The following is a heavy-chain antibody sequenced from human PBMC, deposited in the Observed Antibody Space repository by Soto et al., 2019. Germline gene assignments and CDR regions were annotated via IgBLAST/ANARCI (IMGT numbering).Heavy chain of an antibody. D-gene: IGHD3-16*01. CDR3: ARSTLGDYFDY. CDR2: INPSGGST. J-gene: IGHJ4*02. CDR1: GYTFTSYY. V-gene: IGHV1-46*04. Sequence: QVQLVQSGAEVKKPGASVKVSCKASGYTFTSYYMHWVRQAPGQGLEWMGIINPSGGSTSYAQKLQGRVTMTRDTSTSTVYMELSSLRSEDTAVYYCARSTLGDYFDYWGQGTLVTVSS.